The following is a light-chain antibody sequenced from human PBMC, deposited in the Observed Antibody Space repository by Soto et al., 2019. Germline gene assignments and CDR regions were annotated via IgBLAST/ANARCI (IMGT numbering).Light chain of an antibody. CDR2: LNSDGSH. V-gene: IGLV4-69*01. J-gene: IGLJ2*01. CDR1: SGHSTYA. Sequence: QLVLTQSPSASASLGASVKLTCTLSSGHSTYAIAWHQQQPEKGPRYLMKLNSDGSHSKGDGIPDRFSGSSSGAERELTLSSLQSEDEADYYCQTWGTGPLVFGGGTKLTVL. CDR3: QTWGTGPLV.